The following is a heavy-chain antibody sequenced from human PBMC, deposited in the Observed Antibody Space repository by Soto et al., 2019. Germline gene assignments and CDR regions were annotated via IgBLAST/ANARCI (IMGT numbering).Heavy chain of an antibody. CDR1: GGSISSGGYY. J-gene: IGHJ2*01. CDR2: IYYSGST. Sequence: SETLSLTCTVSGGSISSGGYYWSWIRQHPGKGLEWIGYIYYSGSTYYNPSLKSRVTISVDTSKNQFSLKLSSVTAADTAVYYCARLSSYFSSTSCQTWYFDLWCRGTQVTVSS. CDR3: ARLSSYFSSTSCQTWYFDL. D-gene: IGHD2-2*01. V-gene: IGHV4-31*03.